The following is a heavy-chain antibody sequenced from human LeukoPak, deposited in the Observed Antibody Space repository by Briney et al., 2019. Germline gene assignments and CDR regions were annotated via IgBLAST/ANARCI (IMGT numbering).Heavy chain of an antibody. CDR2: INPNSGGT. CDR1: GYTFTGYY. J-gene: IGHJ6*03. V-gene: IGHV1-2*02. D-gene: IGHD2-15*01. CDR3: ARAWWQPGDYYYYMDV. Sequence: ASVKVSCKASGYTFTGYYMHWVRQAPGQGLEWMGWINPNSGGTNYAQKFQGRVTMTRDTSISTAYMELSRLRYDDTAVYFCARAWWQPGDYYYYMDVWGKGTTVTVSS.